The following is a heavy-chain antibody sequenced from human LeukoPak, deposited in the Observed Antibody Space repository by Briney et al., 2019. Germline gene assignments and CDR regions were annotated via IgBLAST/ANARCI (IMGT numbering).Heavy chain of an antibody. CDR2: ISGRGGST. Sequence: GGSLRLSCAASGLTFSSYGMSWVRQAPGKGLEWVSAISGRGGSTYYADSVKGRFTISRDNSKNTLYLQMNSRRAEDTAVYYCAKDLPYYYDSWGQGTLVTVSS. CDR3: AKDLPYYYDS. CDR1: GLTFSSYG. V-gene: IGHV3-23*01. J-gene: IGHJ4*02.